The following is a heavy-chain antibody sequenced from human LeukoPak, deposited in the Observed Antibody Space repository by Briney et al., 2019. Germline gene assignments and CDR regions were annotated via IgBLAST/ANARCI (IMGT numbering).Heavy chain of an antibody. CDR1: GFAFSSYD. V-gene: IGHV3-13*04. Sequence: GGSLRLSCAASGFAFSSYDMHWVRQATGKGLEWVSAIGTAGDTYYPGSVKGRFTISRENAKNSLYLQMNSLRAGDTAAYYCARAYRGYYGSGSYYNDAFDIWGQGTMVTVSS. CDR2: IGTAGDT. J-gene: IGHJ3*02. D-gene: IGHD3-10*01. CDR3: ARAYRGYYGSGSYYNDAFDI.